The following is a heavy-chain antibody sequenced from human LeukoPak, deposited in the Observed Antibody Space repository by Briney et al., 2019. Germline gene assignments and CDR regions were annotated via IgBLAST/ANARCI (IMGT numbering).Heavy chain of an antibody. J-gene: IGHJ6*02. CDR1: GNYW. CDR3: ARVSTPYYYGMDV. Sequence: GGSLRLSCAASGNYWMHWVRQAPGKGLVWVSHINSDGSWTSYADSVKGRFTISKDNAKNTVYLQMNSLRAEDAAVYYCARVSTPYYYGMDVWGRGTTVTVSS. D-gene: IGHD2-2*01. V-gene: IGHV3-74*01. CDR2: INSDGSWT.